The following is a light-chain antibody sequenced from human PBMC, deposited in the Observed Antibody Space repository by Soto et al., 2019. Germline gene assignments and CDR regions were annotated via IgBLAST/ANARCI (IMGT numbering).Light chain of an antibody. Sequence: QSALTQPASVSGSPGQTISISCTGTSSDVGKYNLVSWYQQLPGKAPKLIIYEVSHRPSGISNRFSGSKSGNSASLSISGLQPDDESYYYCSSYRSSSTPVFGGGTKVTVL. CDR3: SSYRSSSTPV. V-gene: IGLV2-14*02. CDR1: SSDVGKYNL. J-gene: IGLJ3*02. CDR2: EVS.